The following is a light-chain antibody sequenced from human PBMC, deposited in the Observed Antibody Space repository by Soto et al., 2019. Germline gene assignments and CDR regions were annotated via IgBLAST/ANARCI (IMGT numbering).Light chain of an antibody. CDR1: ASNIGSNF. CDR3: ATWDDNVKGPV. J-gene: IGLJ2*01. Sequence: QSVLTQPPSASGPPGQRVTISCSGRASNIGSNFVSWYQVVPGTAPKLLIYTNSHRPSGVPDRFSGSRSGTSASLDISGLQSDDEADDLCATWDDNVKGPVFGGGTKLTVL. V-gene: IGLV1-44*01. CDR2: TNS.